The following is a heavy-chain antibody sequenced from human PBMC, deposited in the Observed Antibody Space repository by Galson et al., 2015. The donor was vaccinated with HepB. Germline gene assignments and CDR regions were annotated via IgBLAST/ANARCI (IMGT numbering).Heavy chain of an antibody. V-gene: IGHV1-69*13. J-gene: IGHJ3*02. Sequence: SVKVSCKASGGTFSSYAISWVRQAPGQGLEWMGGIIPIFGTANYAQKFQGRVTITADESTSTAYMELSSLRSEDTAVYYCASFTYDTRPGAFDIWGQGTMVTVSS. D-gene: IGHD3-22*01. CDR2: IIPIFGTA. CDR3: ASFTYDTRPGAFDI. CDR1: GGTFSSYA.